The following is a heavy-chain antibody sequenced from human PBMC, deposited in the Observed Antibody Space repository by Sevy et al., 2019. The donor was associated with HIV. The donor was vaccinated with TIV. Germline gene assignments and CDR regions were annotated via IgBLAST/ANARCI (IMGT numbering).Heavy chain of an antibody. CDR1: GDSVSSNSAA. CDR3: ARDGLTYGGMDV. CDR2: TYYRSKGYN. Sequence: KQSQTLSLTCAISGDSVSSNSAAWNWIRQSPSRGLEWLGRTYYRSKGYNDYAVSVKSRITINPDTSKNQVSLQLNSVTPEDTAIYYCARDGLTYGGMDVWGQGTTVTVSS. J-gene: IGHJ6*02. V-gene: IGHV6-1*01. D-gene: IGHD1-20*01.